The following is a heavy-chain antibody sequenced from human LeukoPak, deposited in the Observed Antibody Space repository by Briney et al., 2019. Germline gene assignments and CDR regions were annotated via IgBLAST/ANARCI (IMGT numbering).Heavy chain of an antibody. CDR1: GFTFSSYA. CDR3: ARRGRKIAAAGTFDLGLDY. CDR2: IDSSSSYI. J-gene: IGHJ4*02. Sequence: PGGSLRLSCAASGFTFSSYAMNWVRQAPGKGLEWVSSIDSSSSYIYYADSVKGRFTISRDNSKNTLYLQMNSLRAEDTAVYYCARRGRKIAAAGTFDLGLDYWGQGTLVTVSS. V-gene: IGHV3-21*01. D-gene: IGHD6-13*01.